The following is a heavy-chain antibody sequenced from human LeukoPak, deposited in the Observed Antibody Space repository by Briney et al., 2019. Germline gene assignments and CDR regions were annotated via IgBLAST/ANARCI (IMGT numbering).Heavy chain of an antibody. V-gene: IGHV3-23*01. D-gene: IGHD3-22*01. Sequence: PGGSLRLSCAASGFTFSSYAMSWVRQAPGKGLEWVSAISGSGGSTYYADSVKGRFTISRDNFKNTLYLQMNSLRAEDTAVYYCAKASPVIVVVSIFDYWGQGTLVTVSS. CDR1: GFTFSSYA. CDR2: ISGSGGST. J-gene: IGHJ4*02. CDR3: AKASPVIVVVSIFDY.